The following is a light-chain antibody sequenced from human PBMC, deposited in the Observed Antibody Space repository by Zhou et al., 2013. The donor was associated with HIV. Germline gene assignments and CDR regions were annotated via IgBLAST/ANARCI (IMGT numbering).Light chain of an antibody. V-gene: IGKV3-11*01. CDR2: DAS. CDR1: QNVAYH. J-gene: IGKJ3*01. Sequence: EIVLTQSPGTLSLSPGERATLSCRASQNVAYHLAWYQQKPGQAPRLLIYDASRRPTGIPVRFSGSGSGTDFTLTISSLEPEDFAVYYCQQRSNWPTFGPGTKVDLK. CDR3: QQRSNWPT.